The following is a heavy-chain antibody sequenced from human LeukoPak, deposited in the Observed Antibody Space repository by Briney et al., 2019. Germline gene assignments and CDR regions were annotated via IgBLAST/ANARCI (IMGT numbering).Heavy chain of an antibody. Sequence: LGGSLRLSCAAPGITFSNYNMNWVRQAPGKGLEWISSITSSSSYTFYADSVKGRFTISRDNAKNSLYLQMNSLRVEDTAIYYCARDPYNGAYSEGYYYYYMDVWGKGTTVTVSS. CDR2: ITSSSSYT. CDR1: GITFSNYN. CDR3: ARDPYNGAYSEGYYYYYMDV. V-gene: IGHV3-21*01. J-gene: IGHJ6*03. D-gene: IGHD1-1*01.